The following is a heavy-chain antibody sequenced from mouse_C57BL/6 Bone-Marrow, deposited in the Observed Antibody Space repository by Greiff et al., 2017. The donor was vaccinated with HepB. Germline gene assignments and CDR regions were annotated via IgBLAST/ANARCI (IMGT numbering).Heavy chain of an antibody. V-gene: IGHV5-17*01. CDR2: ISSGSSTI. Sequence: EVKLVESGGGLVKPGGSLKLSCAASGFTFSDYGMHWVRQAPEKGLEWVAYISSGSSTIYYADTVKGRFTISRDNAKNTLFLQMTSLRSEDTAMYYCARPRLRHDFAYWGQGTLVTVSA. CDR1: GFTFSDYG. D-gene: IGHD2-4*01. J-gene: IGHJ3*01. CDR3: ARPRLRHDFAY.